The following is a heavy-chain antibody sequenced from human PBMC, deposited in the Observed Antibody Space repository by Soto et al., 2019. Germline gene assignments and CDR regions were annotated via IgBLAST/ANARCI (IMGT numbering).Heavy chain of an antibody. V-gene: IGHV4-31*03. CDR1: GGSISSGGYY. Sequence: QVQLQESGPGLVKPSQTLSLTCTVSGGSISSGGYYWTWIRQHPGKGRKWIGYIYYSGSTYYNPSLKSRVTISVDTSKNQFSLKLSSVTAADTAVYYCARVCGGDCHYGMDVWGQGTTVTVSS. D-gene: IGHD2-21*02. CDR3: ARVCGGDCHYGMDV. CDR2: IYYSGST. J-gene: IGHJ6*02.